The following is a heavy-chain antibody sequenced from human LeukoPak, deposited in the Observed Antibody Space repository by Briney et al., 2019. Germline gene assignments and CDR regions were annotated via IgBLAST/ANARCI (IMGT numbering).Heavy chain of an antibody. CDR3: ASGGYHYGSVVVY. D-gene: IGHD3-10*01. CDR1: GFTFSSYG. CDR2: IWYDESNK. J-gene: IGHJ4*02. Sequence: PGGSLRLSCAASGFTFSSYGLHWVRQAPGKGLEWVAVIWYDESNKYYTDSVKGRFTISRDNSKNTLYLQMNSLRAEDTAVYYCASGGYHYGSVVVYWGQGTLVTVSS. V-gene: IGHV3-33*01.